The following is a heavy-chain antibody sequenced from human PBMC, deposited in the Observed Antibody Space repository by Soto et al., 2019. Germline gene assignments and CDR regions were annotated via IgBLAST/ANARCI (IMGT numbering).Heavy chain of an antibody. CDR2: IIPIFGTA. V-gene: IGHV1-69*06. D-gene: IGHD4-17*01. J-gene: IGHJ5*02. CDR3: AREDYGGNSAA. CDR1: GGTFSSYA. Sequence: SVKVSCKASGGTFSSYAISWVRQAPGQGLEWMGGIIPIFGTANYAQKFQGRVTIAADKSTSTAYMELSSLRSEDTAVYYCAREDYGGNSAAWGQGTLVTVSS.